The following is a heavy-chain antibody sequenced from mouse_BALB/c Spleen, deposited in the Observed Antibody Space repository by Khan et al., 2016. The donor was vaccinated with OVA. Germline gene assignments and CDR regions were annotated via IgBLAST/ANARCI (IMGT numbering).Heavy chain of an antibody. CDR3: ARPPYFSYVMDN. D-gene: IGHD2-10*01. V-gene: IGHV9-3-1*01. CDR2: INTYTGEP. Sequence: QIQLVQSGPELKKPGETVKFSCKASGHTFTKYGMNWVKQAPGKGLKWMGWINTYTGEPTYADDFNGRFAFSLETSDSTAYLQINNLKNEDTATYFGARPPYFSYVMDNWGQGTSVTVSS. CDR1: GHTFTKYG. J-gene: IGHJ4*01.